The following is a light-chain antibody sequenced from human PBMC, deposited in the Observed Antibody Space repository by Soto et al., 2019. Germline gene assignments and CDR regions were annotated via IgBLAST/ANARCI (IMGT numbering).Light chain of an antibody. CDR3: QSYDSSLSGVV. Sequence: QSVLTQPPAVSGAPGQRVTLSCTGSSSNIGAGYVVHWYQQLPGTAPKLLIYANSNRPSGVPDRFSGSKSGTSASLAITGLQAEDEADYYCQSYDSSLSGVVFGGGTQLTVL. J-gene: IGLJ2*01. CDR1: SSNIGAGYV. CDR2: ANS. V-gene: IGLV1-40*01.